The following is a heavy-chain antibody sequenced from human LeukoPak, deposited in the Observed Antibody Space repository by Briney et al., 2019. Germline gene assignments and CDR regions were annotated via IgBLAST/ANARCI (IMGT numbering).Heavy chain of an antibody. D-gene: IGHD3-3*01. J-gene: IGHJ4*02. CDR2: IRGSGGTT. CDR1: GFTFSSYA. Sequence: GGSLRLSCAASGFTFSSYAMSWVRQAPGKGLEWVSAIRGSGGTTYYADSVKGRFTISRDNSKNTLYLQMNSLRAEDTAVYYCAKAWGNYDFWSGFDYWGQGTLVTVSS. V-gene: IGHV3-23*01. CDR3: AKAWGNYDFWSGFDY.